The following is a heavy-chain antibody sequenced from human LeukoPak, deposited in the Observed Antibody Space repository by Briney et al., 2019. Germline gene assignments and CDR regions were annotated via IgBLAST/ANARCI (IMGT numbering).Heavy chain of an antibody. CDR3: AREARSPNCGGDCYLYYFDY. Sequence: ASVKVSCKASGYTFTSYGINWVRQAPGQGLEWMGWISAYNGNTNYAQKLQGRVTMTTDTSTSTAYMELRSLRSDDTAVYYCAREARSPNCGGDCYLYYFDYWGQGTPVTVSS. CDR2: ISAYNGNT. CDR1: GYTFTSYG. D-gene: IGHD2-21*02. J-gene: IGHJ4*02. V-gene: IGHV1-18*01.